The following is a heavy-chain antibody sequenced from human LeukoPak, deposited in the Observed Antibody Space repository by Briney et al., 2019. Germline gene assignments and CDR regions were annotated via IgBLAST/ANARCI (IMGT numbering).Heavy chain of an antibody. CDR2: IYSGGST. CDR1: GFTVSSNY. J-gene: IGHJ6*02. D-gene: IGHD3-22*01. V-gene: IGHV3-66*01. Sequence: GGSLRLSCAASGFTVSSNYMSWVRQAPGKGLEWVSVIYSGGSTYYADSVKGRFTISRDNSKNTLYLRMNSLRAEDTAVYYCARALVGYYYDSSGYPYYYGMDVWGQGTTVTVSS. CDR3: ARALVGYYYDSSGYPYYYGMDV.